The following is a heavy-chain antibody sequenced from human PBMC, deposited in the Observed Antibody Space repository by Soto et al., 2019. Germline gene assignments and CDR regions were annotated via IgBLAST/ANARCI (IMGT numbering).Heavy chain of an antibody. Sequence: GGSLRLSCAASGFTVSSNYMSWVRQDPGKGLEWVSVIYSGGSTYYADSVKGRFTISRDNSKNTLYLQMNSLRAEDTAVYYCASGSSSIVPAYYYGMDVWGQGTTVTVS. D-gene: IGHD6-13*01. CDR3: ASGSSSIVPAYYYGMDV. CDR2: IYSGGST. J-gene: IGHJ6*02. V-gene: IGHV3-53*01. CDR1: GFTVSSNY.